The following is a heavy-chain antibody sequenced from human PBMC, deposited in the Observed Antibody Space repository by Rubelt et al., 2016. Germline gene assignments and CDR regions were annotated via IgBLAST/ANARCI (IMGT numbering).Heavy chain of an antibody. J-gene: IGHJ4*02. V-gene: IGHV4-34*01. CDR2: INHSGST. CDR3: ARVNRYYFDY. Sequence: QVRLQQWGAGLLKPSETLSLTCAVYGGSFSGFYWSWIRQPPGKGLEWIGEINHSGSTSYNPSLKSRVTISVDTSKNQFSLKLSSVTAADTAVYYCARVNRYYFDYWGQGTLVTVSS. CDR1: GGSFSGFY.